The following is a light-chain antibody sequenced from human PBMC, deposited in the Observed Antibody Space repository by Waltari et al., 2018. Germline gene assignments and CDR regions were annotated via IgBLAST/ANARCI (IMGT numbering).Light chain of an antibody. Sequence: VTLTCTLSSGSLSTTSYATWYQQTPGQAPRTLVYKGNSRSSGGPDRFSGSILGNKAALTITGAQADDECDYYCSLYMGSGIWVFGGGTKLTVL. V-gene: IGLV8-61*01. CDR3: SLYMGSGIWV. CDR2: KGN. CDR1: SGSLSTTSY. J-gene: IGLJ3*02.